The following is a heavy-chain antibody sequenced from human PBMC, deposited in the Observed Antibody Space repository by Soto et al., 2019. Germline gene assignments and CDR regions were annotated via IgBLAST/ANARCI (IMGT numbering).Heavy chain of an antibody. V-gene: IGHV4-31*03. D-gene: IGHD3-3*01. J-gene: IGHJ6*03. CDR3: ARVLYYDFWRSQDYYYYMDV. Sequence: PSETLSLTCTVSGGSISRGGYYWSWIRQHPGKGLEWIGYIYYSGSTYYNPSLKSRVTISVDTSKNQFSLKLSSVTAADTAVYYCARVLYYDFWRSQDYYYYMDVWGKGTTVTVSS. CDR1: GGSISRGGYY. CDR2: IYYSGST.